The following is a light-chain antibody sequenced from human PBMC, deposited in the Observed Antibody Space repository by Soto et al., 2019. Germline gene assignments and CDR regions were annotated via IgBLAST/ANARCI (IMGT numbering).Light chain of an antibody. J-gene: IGKJ5*01. CDR2: AAS. CDR3: QQTHADPLT. V-gene: IGKV1-39*01. CDR1: QPIGNY. Sequence: DVQMTESQSSLSASDGDRGTTACRASQPIGNYFTWYQQKPGEVPKVLIFAASSLRSGVPSRFSGSGYGTDFTLSINNLHPEDVATYYCQQTHADPLTFGQGTRLEIK.